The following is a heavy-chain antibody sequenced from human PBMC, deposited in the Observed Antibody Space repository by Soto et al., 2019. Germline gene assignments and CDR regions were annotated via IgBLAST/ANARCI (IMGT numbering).Heavy chain of an antibody. CDR3: VKDRGGYSSSWFDY. Sequence: GGSLRLSCAASGFTFSSYAMSWVRQAPGKGLEWVSAISGSGGSTYYADSVKGRFTISRDNSKNTLYLQMNSLRAEDTAVYYCVKDRGGYSSSWFDYWGQGTLVTVSS. CDR2: ISGSGGST. D-gene: IGHD6-13*01. J-gene: IGHJ4*02. V-gene: IGHV3-23*01. CDR1: GFTFSSYA.